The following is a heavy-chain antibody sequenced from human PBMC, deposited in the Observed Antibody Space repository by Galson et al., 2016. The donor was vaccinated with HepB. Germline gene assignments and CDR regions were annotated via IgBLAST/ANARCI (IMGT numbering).Heavy chain of an antibody. Sequence: SVKVSCKVSGYTLTXFSMHWVRQAXXXGLXXMGGXDPEDGXTIYAQRFQGRATMTEDTSTDTAYMELSSLRSDDTAVYYCATGHMAPYFDYWGRGTLVTVSS. CDR3: ATGHMAPYFDY. V-gene: IGHV1-24*01. J-gene: IGHJ4*02. D-gene: IGHD2-21*01. CDR1: GYTLTXFS. CDR2: XDPEDGXT.